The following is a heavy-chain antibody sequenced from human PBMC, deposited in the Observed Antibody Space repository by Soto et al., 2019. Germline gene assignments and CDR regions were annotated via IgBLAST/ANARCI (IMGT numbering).Heavy chain of an antibody. J-gene: IGHJ5*01. V-gene: IGHV3-23*01. CDR1: GFTFSSYA. CDR3: AKDTRYGDYVRWFDS. D-gene: IGHD4-17*01. Sequence: EVHLLESGGGLVQPGGSLRLSCTASGFTFSSYAMTWVRQAPGRGLEGVSGITASGGRTYYADSVKGRFTVSRDNSKSTLYLQMNSLRAEVTAVYYCAKDTRYGDYVRWFDSWGQGTLVTVSS. CDR2: ITASGGRT.